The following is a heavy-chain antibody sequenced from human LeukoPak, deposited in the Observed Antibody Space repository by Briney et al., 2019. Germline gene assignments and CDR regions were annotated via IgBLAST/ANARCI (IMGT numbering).Heavy chain of an antibody. CDR1: GYTFTGYY. CDR3: ARLYSSSNFYYYYMDV. CDR2: INPNSGGT. D-gene: IGHD6-13*01. J-gene: IGHJ6*03. V-gene: IGHV1-2*02. Sequence: ASVKVSCKASGYTFTGYYMHWVRQAPGQGLEWMGWINPNSGGTNYAQKFQGRVTMTRDTSISTAYMELSRLRSDDTAVYYCARLYSSSNFYYYYMDVWGKGTTVTVSS.